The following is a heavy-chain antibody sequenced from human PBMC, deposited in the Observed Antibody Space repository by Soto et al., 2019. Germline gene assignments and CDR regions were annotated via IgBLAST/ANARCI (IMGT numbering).Heavy chain of an antibody. CDR3: ARDRSTMIVVPRNWFDP. V-gene: IGHV1-18*01. Sequence: ASVKVSCKASGYTFTSYGISWVRQAPGQGLEWMGWISAYNGNTNYAQKLQGRVTMTTDTSTSTAYMELRSLRSDDTAVYYCARDRSTMIVVPRNWFDPWGKGTLVTVAS. CDR2: ISAYNGNT. J-gene: IGHJ5*02. D-gene: IGHD3-22*01. CDR1: GYTFTSYG.